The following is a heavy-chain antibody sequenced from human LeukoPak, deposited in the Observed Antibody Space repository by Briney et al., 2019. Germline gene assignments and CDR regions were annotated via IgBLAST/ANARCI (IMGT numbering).Heavy chain of an antibody. J-gene: IGHJ4*02. CDR2: IWYDGSNK. Sequence: WGVLRLSCAASGFTFSSYGMHWVRQAPGKGLEWVAVIWYDGSNKYYADSVKGRFTISRDNSKNTLYLQMNSLRAEDTAVYYCAGDHYYGSGSYYNGGIDYWGQGTLVTVSS. CDR1: GFTFSSYG. CDR3: AGDHYYGSGSYYNGGIDY. V-gene: IGHV3-33*01. D-gene: IGHD3-10*01.